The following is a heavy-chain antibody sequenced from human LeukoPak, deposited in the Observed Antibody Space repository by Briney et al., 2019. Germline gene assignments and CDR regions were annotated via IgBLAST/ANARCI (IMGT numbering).Heavy chain of an antibody. CDR2: ISAYNGHT. V-gene: IGHV1-18*01. CDR1: GYTFTNYG. CDR3: ARDQSLVAYSSTWFDY. Sequence: ASVKVSFKASGYTFTNYGISWVRQAPGQGLEWMGWISAYNGHTDSAQKLQGRITMTTDTSTSTAYMELRSLRSDDTAVYFCARDQSLVAYSSTWFDYWGQGTLVIVSS. D-gene: IGHD6-13*01. J-gene: IGHJ4*02.